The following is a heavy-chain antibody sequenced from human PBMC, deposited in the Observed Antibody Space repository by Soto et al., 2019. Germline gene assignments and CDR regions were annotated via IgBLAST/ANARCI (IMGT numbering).Heavy chain of an antibody. Sequence: QVQLQESGPGLVKPSETLSLTCSVPGGSISNYYWNWTRQSPGKGLEWLGDIYYSGSTNYNPSLKSRVTMSVDVSKNHFSLELASVTAADTAVYYCARGASWGKYFDFWGQGTLVSVSS. CDR2: IYYSGST. CDR1: GGSISNYY. D-gene: IGHD3-16*01. J-gene: IGHJ4*02. V-gene: IGHV4-59*08. CDR3: ARGASWGKYFDF.